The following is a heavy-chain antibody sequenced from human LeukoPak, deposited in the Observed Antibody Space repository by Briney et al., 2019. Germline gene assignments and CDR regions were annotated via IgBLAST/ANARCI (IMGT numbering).Heavy chain of an antibody. Sequence: GGSLRLSCAASGFTFSSCAMHWVRQAPGKGLEYVSAISSNGGSTYYANSVKGRFTISRDNSKNTLYLQMGSLRAEDMAVYYCARDRGANGAFDIWGQGTMVTVSS. CDR2: ISSNGGST. D-gene: IGHD1-26*01. J-gene: IGHJ3*02. V-gene: IGHV3-64*01. CDR1: GFTFSSCA. CDR3: ARDRGANGAFDI.